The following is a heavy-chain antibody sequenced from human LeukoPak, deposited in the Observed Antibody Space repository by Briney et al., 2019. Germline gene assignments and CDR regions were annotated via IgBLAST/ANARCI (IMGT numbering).Heavy chain of an antibody. V-gene: IGHV1-2*07. CDR2: INPNSGGT. Sequence: ASVKVSCKASGYTFTGYYMHWVRQAPGQGLEWMGWINPNSGGTNYAHKFQGRVTMTMDTSISTAYMELSRLRSDDTAVYYCARTPSSSWFLTPYFDYWGQGTLVTVSS. D-gene: IGHD6-13*01. CDR1: GYTFTGYY. CDR3: ARTPSSSWFLTPYFDY. J-gene: IGHJ4*02.